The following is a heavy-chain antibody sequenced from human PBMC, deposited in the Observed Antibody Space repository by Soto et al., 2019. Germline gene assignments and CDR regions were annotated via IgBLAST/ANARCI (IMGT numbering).Heavy chain of an antibody. D-gene: IGHD4-17*01. CDR2: IRWNSGSI. Sequence: EVQLVESGGGLVQPGRSLRLSCAASGFTSDDYAMHWVRQAPGKGLEWVSGIRWNSGSIGYADSVKGRFTISRDNAKNSLYLQMNSLRAEDTALYYCAKAFYVDYAYAFDIWGQGTMVTVSS. V-gene: IGHV3-9*02. CDR3: AKAFYVDYAYAFDI. CDR1: GFTSDDYA. J-gene: IGHJ3*02.